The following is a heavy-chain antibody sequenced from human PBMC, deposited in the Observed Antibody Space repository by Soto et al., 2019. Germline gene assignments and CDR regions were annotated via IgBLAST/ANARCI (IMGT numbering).Heavy chain of an antibody. Sequence: EVQLLESGGGLVQPGGSLRLSCAASRFTFSSYAMSWVRQAPGKGLEWVSAISGSGGSTYYADSVKGRFTISRDNSKNTLYLQMNSLRAEDTAVYYCAKDPYAEEWELPDYWGQGTLVTVSS. J-gene: IGHJ4*02. D-gene: IGHD1-26*01. CDR2: ISGSGGST. CDR1: RFTFSSYA. V-gene: IGHV3-23*01. CDR3: AKDPYAEEWELPDY.